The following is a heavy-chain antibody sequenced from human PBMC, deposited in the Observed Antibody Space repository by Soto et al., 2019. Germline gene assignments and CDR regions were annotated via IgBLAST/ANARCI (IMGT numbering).Heavy chain of an antibody. V-gene: IGHV3-23*01. CDR1: GFSFGNYV. CDR3: TKGGDSWSGYAQH. J-gene: IGHJ1*01. CDR2: ISDSGGSS. Sequence: EVQLLQSGGGLVQPGGSLRLSCAASGFSFGNYVMNWVRQAPGKGLEWVPGISDSGGSSSSADSVKGRFTVSRDNSKNTLYLQMDSLTGDDTAVYYCTKGGDSWSGYAQHWGQGALVTVAS. D-gene: IGHD3-3*01.